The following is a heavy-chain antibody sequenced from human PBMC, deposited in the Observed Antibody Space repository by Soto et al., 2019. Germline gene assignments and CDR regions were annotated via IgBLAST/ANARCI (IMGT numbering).Heavy chain of an antibody. CDR3: ARGREMSTIGP. CDR1: GFTFSSYE. Sequence: LRLSCAASGFTFSSYEMNWVRQAPGKGLEWVSYISSSGNTIYYADSVKGRFTISRDNAKKSLYLQMDSLRAEDAAVYYCARGREMSTIGPWGQGTMVTVSS. CDR2: ISSSGNTI. J-gene: IGHJ5*02. V-gene: IGHV3-48*03. D-gene: IGHD1-1*01.